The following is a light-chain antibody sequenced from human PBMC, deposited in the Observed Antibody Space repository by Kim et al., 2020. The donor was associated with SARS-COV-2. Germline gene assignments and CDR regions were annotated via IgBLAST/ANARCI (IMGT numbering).Light chain of an antibody. Sequence: GQSTPTSCPGPSRDVGPHAYVASYPHPPSKPPHSMLYAVTQRPSGVSTRLSGSRSGNTASLTISGLQAADEDDYYCCSYTTSATWVFGAGTQLTVL. J-gene: IGLJ3*02. CDR1: SRDVGPHAY. CDR2: AVT. V-gene: IGLV2-14*03. CDR3: CSYTTSATWV.